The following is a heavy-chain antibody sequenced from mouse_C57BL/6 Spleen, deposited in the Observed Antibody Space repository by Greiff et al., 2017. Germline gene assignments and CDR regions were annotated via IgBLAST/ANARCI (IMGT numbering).Heavy chain of an antibody. J-gene: IGHJ2*01. CDR3: AGHEERYDYDEGYFDY. CDR1: GYTFTEYT. V-gene: IGHV1-62-2*01. CDR2: FYPGSGSI. Sequence: QVQLQQSGAELVKPGASVKLSCKASGYTFTEYTIHWVKQRSGQGLEWIGWFYPGSGSIKYNEKFKDKATLTADKSSSTVYMGLSRLTSEDSAVYFCAGHEERYDYDEGYFDYWGQGTTLTVSS. D-gene: IGHD2-4*01.